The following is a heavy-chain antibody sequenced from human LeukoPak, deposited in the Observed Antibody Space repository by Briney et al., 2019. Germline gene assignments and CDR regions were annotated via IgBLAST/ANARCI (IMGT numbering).Heavy chain of an antibody. CDR2: IPGSGGAWVSSITGTASRT. Sequence: GGSLRLSCAASGFTFSYYAMSWVRQAPGKGLEWVSTIPGSGGAWVSSITGTASRTFYADSVKGRFTISRDNSKNTLYLQMNSLRAEDTAVYYCAKVNYDDSSGFYYESEIDYWGQGTLVTVSS. CDR3: AKVNYDDSSGFYYESEIDY. CDR1: GFTFSYYA. J-gene: IGHJ4*02. V-gene: IGHV3-23*01. D-gene: IGHD3-22*01.